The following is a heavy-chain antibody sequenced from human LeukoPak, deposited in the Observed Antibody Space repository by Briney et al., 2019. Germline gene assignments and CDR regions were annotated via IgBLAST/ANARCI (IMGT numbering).Heavy chain of an antibody. CDR2: IYSGGST. D-gene: IGHD3-22*01. V-gene: IGHV3-53*01. CDR3: ARESRVVAGAAFDI. J-gene: IGHJ3*02. CDR1: GFTVSSNY. Sequence: GGSQRLSCAASGFTVSSNYMSWVRQAPGKGLEWVSVIYSGGSTYYADSVRGRFTISRDNSKNTLYLQMNSLRAEDTAVYYCARESRVVAGAAFDIWGQGTMVTVSS.